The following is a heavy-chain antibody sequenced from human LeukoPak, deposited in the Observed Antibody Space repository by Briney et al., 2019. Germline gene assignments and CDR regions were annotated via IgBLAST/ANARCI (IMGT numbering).Heavy chain of an antibody. D-gene: IGHD2-2*01. CDR1: GFTFSDYY. Sequence: GGSLRLSCAASGFTFSDYYMSWIRQAPGKGLEWVSYISSSGSIIYYADSVKGRFTISRDNAKNSLYLQMNSLRAEDTAVYYCAREIVVVPAAIGGFAFDIWGQGTMVTVSS. CDR2: ISSSGSII. V-gene: IGHV3-11*04. CDR3: AREIVVVPAAIGGFAFDI. J-gene: IGHJ3*02.